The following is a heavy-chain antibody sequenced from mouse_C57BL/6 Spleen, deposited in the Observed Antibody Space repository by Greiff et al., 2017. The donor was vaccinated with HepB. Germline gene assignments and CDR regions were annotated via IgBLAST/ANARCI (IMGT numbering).Heavy chain of an antibody. CDR2: IDPENGDT. D-gene: IGHD2-3*01. V-gene: IGHV14-4*01. CDR3: TEGYFY. J-gene: IGHJ2*01. Sequence: EVKLMESGAELVRPGASVKLSCTASGFNIKDDYMHWVKQRPEQGLEWIGWIDPENGDTEYASKFQGKATITADTSSNTAYLQLSSLTSEDTAVYYCTEGYFYWGQGTTLTVSS. CDR1: GFNIKDDY.